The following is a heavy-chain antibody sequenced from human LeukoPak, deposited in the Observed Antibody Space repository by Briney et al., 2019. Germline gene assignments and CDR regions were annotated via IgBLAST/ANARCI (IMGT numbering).Heavy chain of an antibody. Sequence: GGSLRLSCAASGFTSSSYAMSWVRQAPGKGLEWVSAISGSGGSTYYADPVKGRFTISRDNSKNTLYLQMNSLRAEDTAVYYCAKGDYYGSGSSFDYWGQGTLVTVSS. CDR1: GFTSSSYA. V-gene: IGHV3-23*01. D-gene: IGHD3-10*01. CDR3: AKGDYYGSGSSFDY. J-gene: IGHJ4*02. CDR2: ISGSGGST.